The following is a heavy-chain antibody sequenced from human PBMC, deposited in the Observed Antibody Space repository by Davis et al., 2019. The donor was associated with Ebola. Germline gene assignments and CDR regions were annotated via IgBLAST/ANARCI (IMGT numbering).Heavy chain of an antibody. D-gene: IGHD3-22*01. CDR1: GFTFSSYW. CDR2: INQDGSEK. CDR3: ARDYYDSSGRGGGMDV. J-gene: IGHJ6*04. V-gene: IGHV3-7*01. Sequence: LKISCAASGFTFSSYWMDWVRQAPGKGLEWVANINQDGSEKYYVDSVKGRFTISRDNAKNSLYLQMNSLRDEDTAVYYCARDYYDSSGRGGGMDVWGKGTTVTVSS.